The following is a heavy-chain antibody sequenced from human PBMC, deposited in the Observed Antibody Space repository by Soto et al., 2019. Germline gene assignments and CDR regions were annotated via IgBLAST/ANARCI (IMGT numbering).Heavy chain of an antibody. D-gene: IGHD5-12*01. CDR3: ARGNHRWLQLWYFDL. V-gene: IGHV1-69*12. Sequence: QVQLVQSGAEVKKPGSSVTVSCKASGGTFSRYTISCVRQAPGQEVEWMGGIIPIFGTANYAQKFQGRVTITADESTSTAYMELSSLRSEDTAVYYCARGNHRWLQLWYFDLWGRGTLVTVSS. CDR2: IIPIFGTA. J-gene: IGHJ2*01. CDR1: GGTFSRYT.